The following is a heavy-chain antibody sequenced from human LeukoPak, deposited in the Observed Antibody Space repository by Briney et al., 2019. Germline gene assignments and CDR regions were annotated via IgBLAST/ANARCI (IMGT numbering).Heavy chain of an antibody. CDR3: TREKSVVVPSSYYYFDV. D-gene: IGHD3-22*01. J-gene: IGHJ2*01. CDR1: GSAVSDNY. V-gene: IGHV3-53*01. Sequence: GGSLRLSCEASGSAVSDNYMSWVRQAPGKGLEWVSLIYSDGSTYYADSVKGRFTISRDNSKNTLYLQMDSLRVEDSAMYFCTREKSVVVPSSYYYFDVWGRGTLVTVAS. CDR2: IYSDGST.